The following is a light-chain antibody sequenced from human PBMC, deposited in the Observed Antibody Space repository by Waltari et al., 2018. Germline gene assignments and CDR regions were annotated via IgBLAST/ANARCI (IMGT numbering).Light chain of an antibody. V-gene: IGKV3-11*01. Sequence: EVVLTQSPATLSLSPGERATLSCRASQSVRSNLAWYQQKPGQAPSLLIYDASNRAPGIPARCSGSGSGTEFTLTISSLEPEDCAVYYCQQRSGWPPSVSFGPGTKVDIK. CDR3: QQRSGWPPSVS. CDR1: QSVRSN. J-gene: IGKJ3*01. CDR2: DAS.